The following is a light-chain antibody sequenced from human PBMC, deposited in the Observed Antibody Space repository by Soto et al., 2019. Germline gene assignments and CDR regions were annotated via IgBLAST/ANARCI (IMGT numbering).Light chain of an antibody. V-gene: IGLV2-23*02. J-gene: IGLJ1*01. CDR2: EVT. Sequence: QSVLTQPASVSGSPGQSITISCTGSSSDVGTYNLVSWYQQHPGEAPKLMIYEVTKRPSGVSNRFSGSKSGNTASLTISGLQAEDEADYYCCSYAGSSYVFGTGTKDTVL. CDR1: SSDVGTYNL. CDR3: CSYAGSSYV.